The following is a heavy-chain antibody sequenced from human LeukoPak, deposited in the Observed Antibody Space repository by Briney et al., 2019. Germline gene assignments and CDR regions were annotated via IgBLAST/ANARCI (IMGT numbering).Heavy chain of an antibody. CDR2: ISGSGGST. V-gene: IGHV3-23*01. D-gene: IGHD6-6*01. J-gene: IGHJ4*02. CDR1: GITLSNYG. CDR3: AKNAGIAARPEDY. Sequence: GGSLRLSCAVSGITLSNYGMSWVRQAPGKGLEWVSAISGSGGSTYYADSVKGRFTISRDNSKNTLYLQMNSLRAEDTAVYYCAKNAGIAARPEDYWGQGTLVTVSS.